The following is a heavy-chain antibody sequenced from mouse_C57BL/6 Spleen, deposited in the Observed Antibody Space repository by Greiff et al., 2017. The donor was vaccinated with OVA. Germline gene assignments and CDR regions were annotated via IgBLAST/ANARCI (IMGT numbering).Heavy chain of an antibody. Sequence: VQLQQSGPELVKPGASVKISCKASGYTFTDYYMNWVKQSHGKSLEWIGDINPNNGGTSYNQKFKGKATLTVDKSSSTAYMELRSLTSEDSAVYYCAPYYYSSSGFAYWGQGTLVTVSA. V-gene: IGHV1-26*01. J-gene: IGHJ3*01. CDR1: GYTFTDYY. CDR2: INPNNGGT. D-gene: IGHD1-1*01. CDR3: APYYYSSSGFAY.